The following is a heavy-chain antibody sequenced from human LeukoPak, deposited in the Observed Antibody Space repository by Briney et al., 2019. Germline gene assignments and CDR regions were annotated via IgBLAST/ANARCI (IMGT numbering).Heavy chain of an antibody. CDR2: NHSGST. Sequence: NHSGSTNYNPSLKSRVTISVDTSKNQFSLKLSSVTAADTAVYYCARPTKSRNHYYYYYMDVWGKGTTVTVSS. D-gene: IGHD1-14*01. J-gene: IGHJ6*03. V-gene: IGHV4-34*01. CDR3: ARPTKSRNHYYYYYMDV.